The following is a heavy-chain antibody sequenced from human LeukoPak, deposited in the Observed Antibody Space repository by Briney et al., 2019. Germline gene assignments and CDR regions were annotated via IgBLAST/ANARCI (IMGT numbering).Heavy chain of an antibody. CDR1: GFTFSSYA. CDR2: ISGSGGST. Sequence: GGSLRLSCAASGFTFSSYAMSWVRQAPGKGLEWVSAISGSGGSTYYADSVKGRFTIARDNSKNTLYLQMNSLGADDTAVYYCAKDGGTMVRGVMDYWGQGTLVTVSS. D-gene: IGHD3-10*01. J-gene: IGHJ4*02. V-gene: IGHV3-23*01. CDR3: AKDGGTMVRGVMDY.